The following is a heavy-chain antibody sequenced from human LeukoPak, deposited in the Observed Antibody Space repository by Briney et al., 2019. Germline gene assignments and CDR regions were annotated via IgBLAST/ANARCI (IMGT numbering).Heavy chain of an antibody. Sequence: GGSLRLSCAASGFTFSSYGMHWVRQAPGKGLEWVAVIWYDGSNKYYADSVKGRFTISRDNSKNTLYLQMSSLRAEDTAVYYCAREGGGYSGYDDYWGQGTLVTVSS. V-gene: IGHV3-33*01. D-gene: IGHD5-12*01. J-gene: IGHJ4*02. CDR3: AREGGGYSGYDDY. CDR1: GFTFSSYG. CDR2: IWYDGSNK.